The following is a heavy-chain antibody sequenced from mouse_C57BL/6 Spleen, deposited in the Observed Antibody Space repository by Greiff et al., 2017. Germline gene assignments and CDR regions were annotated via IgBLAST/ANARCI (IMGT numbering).Heavy chain of an antibody. Sequence: VQLQQPGAELVKPGASVKLSCKASGYTFTSYWMHWVKQRPGRGLEWIGRIAPNSGGTKYNEKFKSKATLTVDKPSSTAYMQLSSLTSADSAVYYCARSCDGYDWYFDVWGTGTTVTVSS. D-gene: IGHD2-3*01. CDR3: ARSCDGYDWYFDV. V-gene: IGHV1-72*01. CDR1: GYTFTSYW. J-gene: IGHJ1*03. CDR2: IAPNSGGT.